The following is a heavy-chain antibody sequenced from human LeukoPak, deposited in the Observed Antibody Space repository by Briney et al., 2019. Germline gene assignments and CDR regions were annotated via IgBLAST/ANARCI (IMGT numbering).Heavy chain of an antibody. Sequence: PGGPLRLSCAASGFTFSSYSMYWGRQAPGKGLEWVAVVSYDGSNKYYPDSVRGRFTISRDNSKNTLYLQMNSLRAEDAAVYYCATIGDRRTGELYRIDYWGQGTLVTVSS. CDR3: ATIGDRRTGELYRIDY. CDR2: VSYDGSNK. J-gene: IGHJ4*02. D-gene: IGHD7-27*01. V-gene: IGHV3-30*03. CDR1: GFTFSSYS.